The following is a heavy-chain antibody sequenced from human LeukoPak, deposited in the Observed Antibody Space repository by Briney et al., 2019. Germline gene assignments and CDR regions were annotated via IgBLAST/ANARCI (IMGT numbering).Heavy chain of an antibody. CDR2: INPNSGGT. J-gene: IGHJ4*02. CDR1: GYTFTSYY. Sequence: ASVKVSCKASGYTFTSYYMHWVRQAPGQGLEWMGWINPNSGGTNYAQKFQGRVTMTRDTSISTAYMELSRLRSDDTAVYYCARDRTRTGYSSGWYPDYWGQGTLVTVSS. CDR3: ARDRTRTGYSSGWYPDY. D-gene: IGHD6-19*01. V-gene: IGHV1-2*02.